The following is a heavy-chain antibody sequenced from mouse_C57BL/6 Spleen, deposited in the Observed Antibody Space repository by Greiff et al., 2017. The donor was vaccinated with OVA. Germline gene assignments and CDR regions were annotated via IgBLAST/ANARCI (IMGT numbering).Heavy chain of an antibody. J-gene: IGHJ4*01. D-gene: IGHD2-4*01. CDR1: GYTFTSYW. V-gene: IGHV1-59*01. Sequence: VQLQQPGAELVRPGTSVKLSCKASGYTFTSYWMHWVKQRPGQGLEWIGVIDPSDSYTNYNQKFKGKATLTVDTSSSTAYMQLSSLTSEDSAVYYCARYYDYLYYAMDYWGQGTSVTVSS. CDR2: IDPSDSYT. CDR3: ARYYDYLYYAMDY.